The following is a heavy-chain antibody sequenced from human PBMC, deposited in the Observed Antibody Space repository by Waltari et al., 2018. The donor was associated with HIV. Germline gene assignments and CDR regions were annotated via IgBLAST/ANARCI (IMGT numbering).Heavy chain of an antibody. CDR3: ARGVRNHGGWFDP. D-gene: IGHD1-1*01. CDR2: ISYDGSNK. CDR1: GFTFSSYA. Sequence: QVQLVESGGGVVQPGRSLRLSCAASGFTFSSYAMHWVRQAPGKGLEWVAVISYDGSNKYYADSVKGRFTISRDNSKNTLYRQMNSLRAEDTAVYYCARGVRNHGGWFDPWGQGTLVTVSS. V-gene: IGHV3-30-3*01. J-gene: IGHJ5*02.